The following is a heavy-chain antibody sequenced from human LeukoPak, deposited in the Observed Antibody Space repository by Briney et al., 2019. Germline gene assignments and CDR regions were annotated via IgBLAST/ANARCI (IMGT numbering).Heavy chain of an antibody. J-gene: IGHJ5*02. CDR2: INHSGST. V-gene: IGHV4-34*01. CDR1: GGSFSGYY. CDR3: ARGYCSSTSCYDWADWLDP. D-gene: IGHD2-2*01. Sequence: SETLSLTCAVYGGSFSGYYWSWIRQPPGQGLEWIGEINHSGSTNYNPSLKSRVTISVDTSKNQFSLKLSSVTAADTAVYYCARGYCSSTSCYDWADWLDPWGQGTLVTVSS.